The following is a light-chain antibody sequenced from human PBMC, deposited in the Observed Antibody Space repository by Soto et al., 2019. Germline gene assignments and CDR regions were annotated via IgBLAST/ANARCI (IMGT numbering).Light chain of an antibody. CDR3: QQYNNWPIT. V-gene: IGKV3D-15*01. CDR2: GAS. Sequence: EIVLTQSPDTLSVSPGERATLSCRASQTVGSNLAWYQQKPGQAPRLLIYGASTRASDTPARFSGSGSVTEFALTISSLQSEDFAVYYCQQYNNWPITFGRGTRLEI. J-gene: IGKJ5*01. CDR1: QTVGSN.